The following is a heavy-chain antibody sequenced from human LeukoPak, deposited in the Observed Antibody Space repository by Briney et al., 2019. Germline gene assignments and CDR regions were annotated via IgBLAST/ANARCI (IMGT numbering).Heavy chain of an antibody. D-gene: IGHD6-13*01. CDR1: GFTFSSYS. CDR3: ARPHSNSRTNDAFDI. CDR2: ISSSSSYI. V-gene: IGHV3-21*01. J-gene: IGHJ3*02. Sequence: TGGSLRLSCAASGFTFSSYSMNWVRQAPGKGLEWVSSISSSSSYIYYADSVKGRFTISRDNAKNSLYLQMNSLRAEDTAVYYCARPHSNSRTNDAFDIWGQGTMVTVSS.